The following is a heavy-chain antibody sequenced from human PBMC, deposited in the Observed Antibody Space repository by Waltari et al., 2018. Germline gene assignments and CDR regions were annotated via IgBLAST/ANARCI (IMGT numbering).Heavy chain of an antibody. CDR3: ARVEYSYGPYCFDS. Sequence: EVQLVESGGGLVQPGGSLRLSCEASGFTLRGHWMHWVRQAPGKGLVWVSRISSDGKTTTYADSVKGRFTISRANARNTVFLEMNSLTAEDTAMYYCARVEYSYGPYCFDSWGQGTLVTVSS. D-gene: IGHD5-18*01. CDR1: GFTLRGHW. J-gene: IGHJ4*02. V-gene: IGHV3-74*01. CDR2: ISSDGKTT.